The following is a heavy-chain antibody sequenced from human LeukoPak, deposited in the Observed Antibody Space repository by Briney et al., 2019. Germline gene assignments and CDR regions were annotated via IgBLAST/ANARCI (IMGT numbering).Heavy chain of an antibody. D-gene: IGHD2-15*01. CDR1: GYSIRRGYY. CDR3: ARDEYCSADTCNYFDY. J-gene: IGHJ4*02. Sequence: SETLSLACAVSGYSIRRGYYWAWIRQSPGKGLEWIGSVYHTGRTYYNPSLKSRVTISVVTSKDQFSLRLTSVTAADTAVYYCARDEYCSADTCNYFDYWGQGILVTVSS. CDR2: VYHTGRT. V-gene: IGHV4-38-2*02.